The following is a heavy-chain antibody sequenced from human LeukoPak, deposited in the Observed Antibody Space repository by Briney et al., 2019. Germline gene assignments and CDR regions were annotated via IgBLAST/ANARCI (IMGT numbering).Heavy chain of an antibody. CDR2: ISRSSSTI. CDR3: ARGASFIPIAAAKYFDF. V-gene: IGHV3-48*02. D-gene: IGHD6-13*01. J-gene: IGHJ4*02. Sequence: GGSLRLACAASGFTLSSYSMTSVRQARGKGLGWVPYISRSSSTIYYADSVKGRFTISRDNAKNSLYLQMNSLRDEDTAVYCCARGASFIPIAAAKYFDFWGQGTLVTVSS. CDR1: GFTLSSYS.